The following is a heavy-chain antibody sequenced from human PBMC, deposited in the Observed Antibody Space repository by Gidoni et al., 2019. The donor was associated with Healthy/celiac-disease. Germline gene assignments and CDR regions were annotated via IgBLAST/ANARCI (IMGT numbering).Heavy chain of an antibody. Sequence: QMQLVQSGPEVKKPGTSVKVSCKASGFTFTSSAVQWGRQARGQRLEWIGWIVVGSGNTNYAQKFQERVTITRDMSTSTAYMELSSLRSEDTAVYYCAADRSNDFWSGLGRYGMDVWGQGTTVTVSS. D-gene: IGHD3-3*01. V-gene: IGHV1-58*01. CDR2: IVVGSGNT. J-gene: IGHJ6*02. CDR1: GFTFTSSA. CDR3: AADRSNDFWSGLGRYGMDV.